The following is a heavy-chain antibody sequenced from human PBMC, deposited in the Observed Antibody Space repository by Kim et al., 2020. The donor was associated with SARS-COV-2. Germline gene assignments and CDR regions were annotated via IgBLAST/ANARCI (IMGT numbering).Heavy chain of an antibody. J-gene: IGHJ6*02. CDR3: ARYYPTDYYGSGSYPYYYYGMDV. V-gene: IGHV1-18*01. Sequence: ASVKVSCKASGYTFTSYGISWVRQAPGQGLEWMGWISAYNGNTNYAQKLQGRVTMTTDTSTSTAYMELRSLRSDDTAVYYCARYYPTDYYGSGSYPYYYYGMDVWGQGTTVTVSS. CDR2: ISAYNGNT. CDR1: GYTFTSYG. D-gene: IGHD3-10*01.